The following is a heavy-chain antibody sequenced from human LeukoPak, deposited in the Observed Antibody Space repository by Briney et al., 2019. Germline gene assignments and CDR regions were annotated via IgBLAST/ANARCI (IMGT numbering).Heavy chain of an antibody. D-gene: IGHD6-19*01. Sequence: ASVKVSCKASGYTFTAYYIHWVRQAPGQGLEWMGRINPKNGDTNYAQKFQDRVTMTRDTSISTAYMELSRLRSDDTAVFYCATSSGWKSNIDYWGQGTLVTVSS. CDR2: INPKNGDT. CDR3: ATSSGWKSNIDY. J-gene: IGHJ4*02. CDR1: GYTFTAYY. V-gene: IGHV1-2*06.